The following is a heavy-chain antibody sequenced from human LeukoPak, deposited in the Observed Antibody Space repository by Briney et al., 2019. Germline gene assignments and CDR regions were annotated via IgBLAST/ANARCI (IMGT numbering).Heavy chain of an antibody. V-gene: IGHV3-11*01. D-gene: IGHD6-19*01. Sequence: GVSLRLSWAASGFTFSDYYMSWIRQAPGKGLEWVSYISSSGSTIYYADSVKGRFTISRDNAKNSLYLQMNSLRAEDTAVYYCARERGWYDKDYFDYWGQGVLVTVSS. J-gene: IGHJ4*02. CDR3: ARERGWYDKDYFDY. CDR2: ISSSGSTI. CDR1: GFTFSDYY.